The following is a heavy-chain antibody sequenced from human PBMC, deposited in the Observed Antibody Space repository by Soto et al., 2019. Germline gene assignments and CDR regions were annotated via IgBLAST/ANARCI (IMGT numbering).Heavy chain of an antibody. CDR3: AGSYFWSGYYIDY. V-gene: IGHV4-4*02. D-gene: IGHD3-3*01. Sequence: SETLSLTCAVSGGSISSSNWWSWVRQPPGKGLEWIGEIYHSGSTNYNPSLKSRVNISVDTSKNQISLKLTSVTAADTAVYYCAGSYFWSGYYIDYWGQGTLVTVSS. J-gene: IGHJ4*02. CDR1: GGSISSSNW. CDR2: IYHSGST.